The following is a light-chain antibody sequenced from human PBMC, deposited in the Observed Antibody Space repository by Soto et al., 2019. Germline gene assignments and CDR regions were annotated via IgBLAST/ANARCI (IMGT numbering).Light chain of an antibody. CDR1: QSVGGK. J-gene: IGKJ1*01. CDR2: GAS. Sequence: EIVMTQSPATLSVSPGERATLSCRASQSVGGKLAWYQQKPGQAPRLLIYGASTRATSTPARFSGSVSGTEFTLTISSLQSEDFATYYCHQYDSYPKTFGQGTKVDIK. V-gene: IGKV3-15*01. CDR3: HQYDSYPKT.